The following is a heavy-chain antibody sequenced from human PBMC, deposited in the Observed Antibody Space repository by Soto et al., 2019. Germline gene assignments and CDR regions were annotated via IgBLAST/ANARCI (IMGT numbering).Heavy chain of an antibody. J-gene: IGHJ5*02. V-gene: IGHV1-69*12. CDR3: ARDLGYDFWSGNNWFDP. CDR2: IIPIFGTA. CDR1: GGTFSSYA. Sequence: QVQLVQSGAEVKKPGSSVKVSCKASGGTFSSYAISWVRQAPGQGLEWMGGIIPIFGTANYAQKFQGRVTITADESTSTAYMELSSLRSEHTAVYYCARDLGYDFWSGNNWFDPWGQGTLVTVSS. D-gene: IGHD3-3*01.